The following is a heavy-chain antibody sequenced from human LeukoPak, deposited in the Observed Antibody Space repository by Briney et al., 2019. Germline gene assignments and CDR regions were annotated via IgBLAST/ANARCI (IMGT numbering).Heavy chain of an antibody. CDR2: INPQSGGT. Sequence: ASVKVSCKTSGFHFFAYYIQWVRQAPGQGLEWMGWINPQSGGTTYSQKFQDRVTLTSDASIRTAYMELRRLTSNDTAVYYCATDPGHSGMDYWGLGPLVTVSS. D-gene: IGHD2-8*02. CDR1: GFHFFAYY. V-gene: IGHV1-2*02. J-gene: IGHJ4*02. CDR3: ATDPGHSGMDY.